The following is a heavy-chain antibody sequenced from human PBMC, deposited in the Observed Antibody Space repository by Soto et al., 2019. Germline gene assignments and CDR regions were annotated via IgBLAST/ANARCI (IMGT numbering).Heavy chain of an antibody. CDR2: ISGSGGLT. CDR3: VRWGYYDFWSGPPFDY. Sequence: HPGGSRRLSCAASGFTFSSYAMNWVRQAPGKGLEWVSVISGSGGLTKYADSVKGRFTISRDNSKNRLYLEMNSLSAEDTAVYYCVRWGYYDFWSGPPFDYWGQGTLVTVSS. CDR1: GFTFSSYA. J-gene: IGHJ4*02. V-gene: IGHV3-23*01. D-gene: IGHD3-3*01.